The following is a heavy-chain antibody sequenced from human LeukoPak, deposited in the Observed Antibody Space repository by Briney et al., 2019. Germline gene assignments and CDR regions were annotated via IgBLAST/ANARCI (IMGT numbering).Heavy chain of an antibody. J-gene: IGHJ4*02. CDR2: IKSKTDGGTT. CDR3: TTYYCTNGVCYNDLIDY. Sequence: PGGSLRLSCAASGFTFSNAWMSWVRQAPGKGLEWVGRIKSKTDGGTTDYAAPVKGRFTISRDDSKNTLYLQMNSLKTEDTAVYYCTTYYCTNGVCYNDLIDYWGQGTLVTVSS. V-gene: IGHV3-15*01. CDR1: GFTFSNAW. D-gene: IGHD2-8*01.